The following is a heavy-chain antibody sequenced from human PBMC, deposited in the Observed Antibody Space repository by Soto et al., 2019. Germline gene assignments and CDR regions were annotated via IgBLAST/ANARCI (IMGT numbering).Heavy chain of an antibody. V-gene: IGHV3-7*01. CDR1: GFTFSTCW. D-gene: IGHD3-10*01. CDR3: VKDNRGSY. Sequence: PGGPLRLSCASSGFTFSTCWMMWVRQAPGKGLEWVANINQDGSERYYVDSVKGRFTISRDNAKNSLYLQMNSLRAEDTAVYYCVKDNRGSYWGQGTLVTVSS. J-gene: IGHJ4*02. CDR2: INQDGSER.